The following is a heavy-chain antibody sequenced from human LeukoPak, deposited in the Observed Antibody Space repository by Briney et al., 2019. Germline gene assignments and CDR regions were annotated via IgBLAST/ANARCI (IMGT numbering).Heavy chain of an antibody. D-gene: IGHD3-22*01. CDR1: GGSISSSSYY. J-gene: IGHJ6*04. CDR2: IYYSGST. Sequence: SETLSLTCTVSGGSISSSSYYWGWIRQPPGKGLEWIGSIYYSGSTYDNPSLKSRVTISVDTSKNQFSLKLSSVTAADTAVYYCARVRCEYDSSGYYYGMDVWGKGTTVTVSS. CDR3: ARVRCEYDSSGYYYGMDV. V-gene: IGHV4-39*07.